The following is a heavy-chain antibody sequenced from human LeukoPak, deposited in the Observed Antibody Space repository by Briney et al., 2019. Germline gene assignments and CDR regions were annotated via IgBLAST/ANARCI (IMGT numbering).Heavy chain of an antibody. Sequence: GGSLRLSCAASGFVFSSYEMNWVRQAPGKGLEWISYIRNSDNRIYYADSVKGRFTVSRENAENSLYLQMINLTAEDTALYYCARAVAGTFCDYWGQGTLVTVSS. CDR2: IRNSDNRI. J-gene: IGHJ4*02. CDR1: GFVFSSYE. D-gene: IGHD6-19*01. V-gene: IGHV3-48*03. CDR3: ARAVAGTFCDY.